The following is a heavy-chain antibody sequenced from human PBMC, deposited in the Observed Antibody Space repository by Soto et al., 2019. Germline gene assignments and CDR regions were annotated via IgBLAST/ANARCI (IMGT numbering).Heavy chain of an antibody. V-gene: IGHV1-69*13. Sequence: EASVKVSCKASGGTFSSYAISWVRQAPGQGLEWMGGIIPIFGTANYAQKFQGRVTITADESTSTAYMELSSLRSEDTAVYYCARDPVRARWGPYDFWSGYPRGVLYGMDVWGQGTTVTVSS. CDR2: IIPIFGTA. CDR3: ARDPVRARWGPYDFWSGYPRGVLYGMDV. CDR1: GGTFSSYA. J-gene: IGHJ6*02. D-gene: IGHD3-3*01.